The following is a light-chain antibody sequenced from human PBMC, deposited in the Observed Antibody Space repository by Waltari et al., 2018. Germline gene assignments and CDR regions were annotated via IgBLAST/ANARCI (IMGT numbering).Light chain of an antibody. J-gene: IGKJ2*01. CDR3: QQYYTTPYT. CDR1: QNLLSGDDGFTY. V-gene: IGKV2-40*01. CDR2: TLA. Sequence: EIVMTQTPLSLPVTPGEPASISCASSQNLLSGDDGFTYLDWFLQKPGQSPQLLIYTLAYRASGVPDRFSGSGSGSNFSLKISRVEAEDVGIYYCQQYYTTPYTFGQGTKLEIK.